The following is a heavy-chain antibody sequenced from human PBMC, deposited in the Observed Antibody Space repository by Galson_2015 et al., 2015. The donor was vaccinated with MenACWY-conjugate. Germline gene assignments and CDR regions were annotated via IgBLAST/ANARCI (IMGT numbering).Heavy chain of an antibody. J-gene: IGHJ6*02. CDR2: IYSGGST. CDR1: GFTVSSNY. V-gene: IGHV3-66*01. Sequence: SLRLSCAASGFTVSSNYMTWVRQAPGKGLEWVSVIYSGGSTYYADSVKGRFTISRDNSKNTLYLQMNSLRAEDTAVYYCAKSGQNYYYGMDVWGQGTTVTVSS. CDR3: AKSGQNYYYGMDV.